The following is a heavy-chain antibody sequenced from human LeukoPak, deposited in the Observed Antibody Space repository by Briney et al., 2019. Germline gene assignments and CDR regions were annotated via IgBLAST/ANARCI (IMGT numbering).Heavy chain of an antibody. CDR2: IRYDGSNK. CDR3: ATGSYPDPVGY. V-gene: IGHV3-30*02. Sequence: GGSLRLSCAASGFSFSDYAIYWVRQTPGKGLEWVAFIRYDGSNKIYADSVKGRFTISRDNSKNTLYLQMNSLRAEDTAVYYCATGSYPDPVGYWGQGTLVTVSS. D-gene: IGHD1-26*01. CDR1: GFSFSDYA. J-gene: IGHJ4*02.